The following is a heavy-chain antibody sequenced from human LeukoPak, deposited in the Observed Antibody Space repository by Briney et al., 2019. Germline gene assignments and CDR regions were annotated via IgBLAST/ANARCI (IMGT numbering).Heavy chain of an antibody. CDR2: IYSGGNT. D-gene: IGHD1-14*01. Sequence: PGGSLRLSCAAFGFTVSSNYMSWVRQAPGKGLEWVSIIYSGGNTYYADSVKDRFTISRDNSKNTLSLQMNSLRAEDTAIYYCARNSEGYFQHWGQGTLVTVSS. CDR3: ARNSEGYFQH. V-gene: IGHV3-66*01. J-gene: IGHJ1*01. CDR1: GFTVSSNY.